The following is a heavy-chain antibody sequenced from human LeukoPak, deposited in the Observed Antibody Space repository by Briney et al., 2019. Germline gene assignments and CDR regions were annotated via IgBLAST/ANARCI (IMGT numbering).Heavy chain of an antibody. D-gene: IGHD1-26*01. CDR1: GGTFSSYA. Sequence: SVKVSCKASGGTFSSYAISWVRQAPGQGLEWMGGIIPIFGTANYAQKFQGGVTITADESTSTAYMELSSLRSEDTAVYYCARDLVGATLDAFDIWGQGTMITVSS. J-gene: IGHJ3*02. CDR2: IIPIFGTA. CDR3: ARDLVGATLDAFDI. V-gene: IGHV1-69*01.